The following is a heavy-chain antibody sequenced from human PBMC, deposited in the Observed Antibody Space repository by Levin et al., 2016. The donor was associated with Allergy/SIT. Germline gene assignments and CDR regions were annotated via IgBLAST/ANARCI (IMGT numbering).Heavy chain of an antibody. D-gene: IGHD1-26*01. V-gene: IGHV4-59*01. J-gene: IGHJ4*02. CDR2: THSSGST. Sequence: SETLSLTCTVSRASISSYYWSWIRQAPGKGLEWIGYTHSSGSTDSNPSLKSRVTMSVDTSKKQFSLKLNSVTAADTAVYYCARDNMGSLDYWSQGTLVTVSS. CDR3: ARDNMGSLDY. CDR1: RASISSYY.